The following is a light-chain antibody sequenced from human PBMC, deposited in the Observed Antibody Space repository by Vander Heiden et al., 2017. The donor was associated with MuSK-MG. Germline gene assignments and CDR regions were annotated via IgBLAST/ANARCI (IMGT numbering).Light chain of an antibody. CDR3: QQYNNWPQT. Sequence: EIVMTQSPATLSVSPGERATLSCRASQGVSSNLAWYQQKPGQAPRLLIYGASTRATGIPARFSGSGSGTEFTLTISSLQSEDFAVYYCQQYNNWPQTFGHGTKVDIK. CDR1: QGVSSN. V-gene: IGKV3-15*01. J-gene: IGKJ3*01. CDR2: GAS.